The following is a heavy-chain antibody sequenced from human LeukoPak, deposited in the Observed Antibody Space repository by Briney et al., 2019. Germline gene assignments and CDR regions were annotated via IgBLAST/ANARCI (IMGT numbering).Heavy chain of an antibody. V-gene: IGHV3-66*01. CDR3: ARGFLQLTPYYFDY. CDR1: GFDVSINY. Sequence: GGSLRLSCAASGFDVSINYMNWIRQSPEKGLEWVSIIHNDGSTYYADSVKGRFTVSRDNSKNTVSLQMDSLRVDDTGIYYCARGFLQLTPYYFDYWGQGTLVTVSS. D-gene: IGHD1-1*01. J-gene: IGHJ4*02. CDR2: IHNDGST.